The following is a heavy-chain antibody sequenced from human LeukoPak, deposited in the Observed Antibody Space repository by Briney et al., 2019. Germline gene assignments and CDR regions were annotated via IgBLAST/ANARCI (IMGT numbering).Heavy chain of an antibody. CDR3: ARGIDSSSFRDY. CDR2: ISYDGSNK. Sequence: GGSLRLSCAASGFTFSSYSMNWVRQAPGKGLEWVAVISYDGSNKYYADSVKGRFTISRDNSKNTLYLQMNSLRAEDTAVYYCARGIDSSSFRDYWGQGTLVTVSS. CDR1: GFTFSSYS. D-gene: IGHD6-6*01. V-gene: IGHV3-30*03. J-gene: IGHJ4*02.